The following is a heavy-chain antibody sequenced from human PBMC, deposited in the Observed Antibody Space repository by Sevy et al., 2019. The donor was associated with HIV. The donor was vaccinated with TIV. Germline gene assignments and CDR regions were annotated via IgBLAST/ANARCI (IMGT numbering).Heavy chain of an antibody. CDR1: GYTFTGYY. CDR3: ARDDDSSGYYSSPDY. V-gene: IGHV1-2*02. J-gene: IGHJ4*02. CDR2: INPNSGGT. Sequence: ASVKVSCKASGYTFTGYYMHWVRQAPGQGLEWMGWINPNSGGTNYAQMFQGRVTMTRDTSISTAYMELSRLRSDDTAVYYCARDDDSSGYYSSPDYWGQGTLVTVSS. D-gene: IGHD3-22*01.